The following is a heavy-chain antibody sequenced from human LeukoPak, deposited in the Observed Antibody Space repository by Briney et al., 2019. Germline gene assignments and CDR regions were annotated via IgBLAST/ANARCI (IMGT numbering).Heavy chain of an antibody. CDR1: GFTFDDYA. J-gene: IGHJ6*03. D-gene: IGHD2-15*01. CDR2: ISWDGGST. CDR3: AKGAVVAATGYYYYMDV. V-gene: IGHV3-43D*03. Sequence: PGGSLRLSCAASGFTFDDYAMHWVRQAPGKGLEWVSLISWDGGSTYYADSVKGRFTISRDNSKNSLYLQMNSLRAEDTALYYCAKGAVVAATGYYYYMDVWGKGTTVTVSS.